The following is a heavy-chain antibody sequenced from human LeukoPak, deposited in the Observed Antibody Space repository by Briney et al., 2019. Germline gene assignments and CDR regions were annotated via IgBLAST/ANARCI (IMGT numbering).Heavy chain of an antibody. CDR3: ARDFRGATVEDHY. CDR1: GYSISSGYY. D-gene: IGHD1-26*01. Sequence: SETLSLTCTVSGYSISSGYYWGWIRQPPGKGLEWIGSIYHSGNTYYNPSLKSRVTISVDTSKNQFSLKLTSVTAADTAVYYCARDFRGATVEDHYSGQGTLVTVSS. CDR2: IYHSGNT. J-gene: IGHJ4*02. V-gene: IGHV4-38-2*02.